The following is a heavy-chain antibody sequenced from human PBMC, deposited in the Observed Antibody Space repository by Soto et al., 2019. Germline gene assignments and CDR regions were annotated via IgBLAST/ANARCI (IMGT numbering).Heavy chain of an antibody. CDR2: IYYSGST. CDR1: GDSISSGGYY. V-gene: IGHV4-31*11. Sequence: QVQLQESGPGLVKPSQTLSLTCAVSGDSISSGGYYWTWIRQHPGKGLEWIGNIYYSGSTYYNPSPKSRVNISVGSPKNQFSVKLSSVTAADTAVYYCAREHYYDSGDHYWWWFDPCGQGIPVTVSS. CDR3: AREHYYDSGDHYWWWFDP. J-gene: IGHJ5*02. D-gene: IGHD3-22*01.